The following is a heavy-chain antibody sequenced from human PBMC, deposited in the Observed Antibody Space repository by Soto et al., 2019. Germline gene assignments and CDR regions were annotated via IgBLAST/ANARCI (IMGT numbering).Heavy chain of an antibody. J-gene: IGHJ4*02. D-gene: IGHD4-4*01. CDR1: GGSISSYY. CDR3: ARGLYPDYSNYYFDY. V-gene: IGHV4-59*01. Sequence: SETLSLTCTVSGGSISSYYRSWIRQPPGKGLEWIGYIYYSGSTNYNPSLKSRVTISVDTSKNQFSLKLSSVTAADTAVYYCARGLYPDYSNYYFDYWGQGTLVTGSS. CDR2: IYYSGST.